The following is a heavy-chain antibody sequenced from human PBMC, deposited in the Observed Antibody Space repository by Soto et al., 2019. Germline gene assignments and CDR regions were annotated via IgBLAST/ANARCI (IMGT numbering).Heavy chain of an antibody. CDR1: GLTFSSYA. D-gene: IGHD2-8*01. V-gene: IGHV3-23*01. J-gene: IGHJ6*02. Sequence: GGSLRLSCAASGLTFSSYAMSWVRQAPGKGLEWVSAISGSGGSTYYADSVKGRFTISRDNSKNTLYLQMNSLRAEDTAVYYCAKAVGYCTNGVCYPTGGYYYYGMDVWGQGTTVTVSS. CDR2: ISGSGGST. CDR3: AKAVGYCTNGVCYPTGGYYYYGMDV.